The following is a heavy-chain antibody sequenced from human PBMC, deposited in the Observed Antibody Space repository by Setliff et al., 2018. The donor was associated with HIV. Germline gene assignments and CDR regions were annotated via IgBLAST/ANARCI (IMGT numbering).Heavy chain of an antibody. J-gene: IGHJ5*02. CDR1: GGSFSGYS. V-gene: IGHV4-34*01. Sequence: SETLSLTCAVYGGSFSGYSWSWIRQPPGKGLEWIGEITDSGSTNYTPSLKSRVTISIDTSKNQFSLKLSSVTAADTAVYYCVRLGIPPGQWYNWFDPWGQGTLVTVSS. CDR3: VRLGIPPGQWYNWFDP. D-gene: IGHD2-2*01. CDR2: ITDSGST.